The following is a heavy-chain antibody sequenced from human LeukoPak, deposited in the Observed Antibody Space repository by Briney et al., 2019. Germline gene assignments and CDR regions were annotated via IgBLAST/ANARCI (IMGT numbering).Heavy chain of an antibody. J-gene: IGHJ4*02. CDR3: AKGAYDYIEMGYFDS. V-gene: IGHV3-23*01. Sequence: GGSLRLSCAASGFSFSNFAMSWVRQAPGKGLEWVSLIIGSSGDTFYADSVKGRFTISRDSSKNRLYLQMNSLRAEDTALYYCAKGAYDYIEMGYFDSWGQGTLVTVSS. CDR1: GFSFSNFA. CDR2: IIGSSGDT. D-gene: IGHD5-12*01.